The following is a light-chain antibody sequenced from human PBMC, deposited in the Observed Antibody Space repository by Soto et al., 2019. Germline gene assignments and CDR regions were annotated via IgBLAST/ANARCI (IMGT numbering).Light chain of an antibody. J-gene: IGKJ1*01. V-gene: IGKV3-15*01. Sequence: EIVMTQSPATLSVTPGERATLSCRASQSLSGKIAWFRQRPGQAPRLLIYDTSPRAAGIPAKFSGSGSGTEFTLTISSLQSEDFAVYYCQQYSMWLWTFGQGTKLEIK. CDR2: DTS. CDR1: QSLSGK. CDR3: QQYSMWLWT.